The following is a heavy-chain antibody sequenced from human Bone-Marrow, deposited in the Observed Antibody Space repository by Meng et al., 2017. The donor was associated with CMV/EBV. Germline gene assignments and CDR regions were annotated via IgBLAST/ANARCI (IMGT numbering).Heavy chain of an antibody. J-gene: IGHJ5*02. Sequence: LRPSSRVSGGSTDTAQSYWGWIRQFPGKGLEWIGYRHYSGTTYYNQSLRSRLIISIDTSKNNFFMILNSVTAPDTAVYYCLRLYHDLSAAPYSGTNWFVPWGQGILVTVSS. D-gene: IGHD3-16*01. CDR2: RHYSGTT. CDR1: GGSTDTAQSY. V-gene: IGHV4-31*03. CDR3: LRLYHDLSAAPYSGTNWFVP.